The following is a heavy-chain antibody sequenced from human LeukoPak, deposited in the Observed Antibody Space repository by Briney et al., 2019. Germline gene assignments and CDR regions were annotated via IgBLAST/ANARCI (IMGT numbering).Heavy chain of an antibody. CDR2: IRDDGSEK. CDR3: AKSGSSVFWS. CDR1: GFTFSNHW. Sequence: GESLRLSCAASGFTFSNHWMSWVRQAPGKGLEWVANIRDDGSEKYYVDSVKGRFTVSRDNVKNSLFLQMNSLRVDDTAVYYCAKSGSSVFWSWGQRTLVTVSS. D-gene: IGHD3-3*02. V-gene: IGHV3-7*03. J-gene: IGHJ5*02.